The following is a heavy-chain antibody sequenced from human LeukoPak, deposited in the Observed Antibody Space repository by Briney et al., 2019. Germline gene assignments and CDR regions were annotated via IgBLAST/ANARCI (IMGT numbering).Heavy chain of an antibody. CDR2: IRSKAYGETA. CDR1: GFTFGDYA. CDR3: TRDRGAYNLYDY. V-gene: IGHV3-49*03. D-gene: IGHD1-1*01. Sequence: GGSLRLSCTVSGFTFGDYAMSRIRQAPGKGLEWVGFIRSKAYGETADYAASVKGRFTISRDDSKAIAYLQVNSLKTEDTAVYHCTRDRGAYNLYDYWGQGTLVTVSS. J-gene: IGHJ4*02.